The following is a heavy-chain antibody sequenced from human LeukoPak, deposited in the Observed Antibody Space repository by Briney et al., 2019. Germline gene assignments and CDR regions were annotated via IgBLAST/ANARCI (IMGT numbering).Heavy chain of an antibody. D-gene: IGHD2-2*01. Sequence: PSETLSLTCTVSGGSISSGGYYWSWIRQPPGKGLEWIGYIYHSGSTYYNPSLKSRVTISVDRSKNQFSLKLSSVTAADTAVYYCARGYCSSTSCMGFDYWGQGTLVTVSS. CDR1: GGSISSGGYY. J-gene: IGHJ4*02. V-gene: IGHV4-30-2*01. CDR2: IYHSGST. CDR3: ARGYCSSTSCMGFDY.